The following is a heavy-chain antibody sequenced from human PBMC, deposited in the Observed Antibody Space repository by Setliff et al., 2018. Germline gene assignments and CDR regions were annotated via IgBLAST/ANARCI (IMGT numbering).Heavy chain of an antibody. CDR3: ATNSGGNTIDAFDI. J-gene: IGHJ3*02. CDR1: GYTLTELS. CDR2: FDPEDGET. V-gene: IGHV1-24*01. D-gene: IGHD2-15*01. Sequence: VSCKVSGYTLTELSMHWVRQAPGKGLEWMGGFDPEDGETIYAQKFQGRVTMTEDTSTDTAYMELSSLRSEDTAVYYCATNSGGNTIDAFDIWGQGTMVTVSS.